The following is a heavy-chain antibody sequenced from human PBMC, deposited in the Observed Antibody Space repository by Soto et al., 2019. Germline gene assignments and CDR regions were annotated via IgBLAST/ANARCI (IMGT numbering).Heavy chain of an antibody. CDR3: AKDLKVTTGFAPFDY. CDR1: GFTFSSYA. V-gene: IGHV3-23*01. J-gene: IGHJ4*02. CDR2: ISGSGGTT. Sequence: GGSLRLSCAASGFTFSSYAMSWVRQAPGKGLEWVSAISGSGGTTYNADSVKGRFTISRDNSKNTLYVQMNSLRAEDTAVYYCAKDLKVTTGFAPFDYWGQGTLVTVSS. D-gene: IGHD4-4*01.